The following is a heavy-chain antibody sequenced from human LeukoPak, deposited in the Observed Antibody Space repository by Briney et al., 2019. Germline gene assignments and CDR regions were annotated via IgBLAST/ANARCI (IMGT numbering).Heavy chain of an antibody. CDR1: GFTFSSYA. Sequence: GGSLRLSCAASGFTFSSYAMSWVRQAPGKGLEWVSAISGSGGSTYYADSVKGRFTISRDNSKNTLYLQMNSLRAEDTAVYYCAKQKLPTYYYDSSGYYNFDYWGQGTLVTVSS. CDR2: ISGSGGST. J-gene: IGHJ4*02. D-gene: IGHD3-22*01. CDR3: AKQKLPTYYYDSSGYYNFDY. V-gene: IGHV3-23*01.